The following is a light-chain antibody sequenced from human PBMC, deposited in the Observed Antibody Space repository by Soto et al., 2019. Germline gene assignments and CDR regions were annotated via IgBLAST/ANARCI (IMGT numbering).Light chain of an antibody. J-gene: IGLJ2*01. Sequence: QSVLTQPPSASGSPGQSVTISCTGTSSDVGGYEYVSWFQQHPGKAPKLMIYEVSKRPSGVPDRFSGSKSGNTASLTVSGLQAEDEADYYCSSYAGSNNLIFGGGTQLTVL. CDR2: EVS. V-gene: IGLV2-8*01. CDR3: SSYAGSNNLI. CDR1: SSDVGGYEY.